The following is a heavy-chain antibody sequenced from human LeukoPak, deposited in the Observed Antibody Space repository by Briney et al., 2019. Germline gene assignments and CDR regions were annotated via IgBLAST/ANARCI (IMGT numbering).Heavy chain of an antibody. CDR2: ISPSGGST. CDR1: GYTFTSNY. D-gene: IGHD5-24*01. Sequence: ASVKVSCKAFGYTFTSNYMHWVRQAPGQGPEGMGGISPSGGSTTYAQKFQGRVTLTRDMSTSTDYLELSSLRSEDTAVYYCARDNSVRDEAWWFTPWGQGTLVTVSS. CDR3: ARDNSVRDEAWWFTP. V-gene: IGHV1-46*01. J-gene: IGHJ5*02.